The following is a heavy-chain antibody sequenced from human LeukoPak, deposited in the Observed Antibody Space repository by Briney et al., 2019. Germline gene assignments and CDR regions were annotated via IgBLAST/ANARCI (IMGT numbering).Heavy chain of an antibody. D-gene: IGHD6-13*01. V-gene: IGHV4-34*01. Sequence: KPSETLSLTCAVYGGSFSGYYWSWIRQPPGKGLEWIGEINHSGSTNYNPSLKSRVTISVDTSKNQFSLKLSSVTAADTAVYYCARGPRSSWYGGGYYFDYWGQGTLVTVSS. CDR2: INHSGST. J-gene: IGHJ4*02. CDR1: GGSFSGYY. CDR3: ARGPRSSWYGGGYYFDY.